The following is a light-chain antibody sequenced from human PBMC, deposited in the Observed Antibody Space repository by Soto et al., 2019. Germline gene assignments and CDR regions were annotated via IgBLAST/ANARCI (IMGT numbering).Light chain of an antibody. CDR1: QSVSSN. Sequence: EIVMTQSPATLSVSPGERATLSCRASQSVSSNLAWYQQKPGQAPRLLIYGASTRATGIPARFSGSGSGTEVTLTISSLQSEDFAVYDCQQYSNWTPYTFGQGTKLEIK. V-gene: IGKV3-15*01. CDR2: GAS. J-gene: IGKJ2*01. CDR3: QQYSNWTPYT.